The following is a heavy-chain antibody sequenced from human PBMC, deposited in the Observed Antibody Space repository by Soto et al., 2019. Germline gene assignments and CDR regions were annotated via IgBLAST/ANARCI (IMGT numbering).Heavy chain of an antibody. CDR2: IYYSGST. CDR3: ARDIRVRCSGYDFQNWFDP. Sequence: SETLSLTCTVSGGSISSGGYYWSWIRQHPGKGLEWIGYIYYSGSTYYNPSLKSRVTISVDTSKNQFSLKLSSVTAADTAVYYCARDIRVRCSGYDFQNWFDPWGQGTLVTVSS. D-gene: IGHD5-12*01. CDR1: GGSISSGGYY. V-gene: IGHV4-31*03. J-gene: IGHJ5*02.